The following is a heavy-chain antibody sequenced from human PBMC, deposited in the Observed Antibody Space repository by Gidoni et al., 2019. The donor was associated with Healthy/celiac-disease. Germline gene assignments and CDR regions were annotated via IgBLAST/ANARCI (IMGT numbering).Heavy chain of an antibody. CDR1: GFTFSSYG. CDR2: IWYDGSNK. Sequence: QVQLVESGGGVVQPGRSLSLSCAASGFTFSSYGMHWVRQAPGKGLEWVAVIWYDGSNKYYADSVKGQFTISRDNSKNTLYLQMNSLRAEDTAVYYCARDREEEYYFDYWGQGTLVTVSS. D-gene: IGHD3-10*01. J-gene: IGHJ4*02. CDR3: ARDREEEYYFDY. V-gene: IGHV3-33*01.